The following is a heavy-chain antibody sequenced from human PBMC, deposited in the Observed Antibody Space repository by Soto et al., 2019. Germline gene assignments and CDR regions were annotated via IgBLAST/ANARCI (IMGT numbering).Heavy chain of an antibody. Sequence: QVQLVESGGGVVQPGRSLRLSCAASGFTFSSYGMHWVRHAPGKGLEWVAVIWYDGSNKYYADSVKGRFTISRDNSKNTLYLQMNSLRAEDTAVYYCARDGYSGSYYGTPGVDYWGQGTLVTVSS. CDR2: IWYDGSNK. CDR3: ARDGYSGSYYGTPGVDY. CDR1: GFTFSSYG. V-gene: IGHV3-33*01. J-gene: IGHJ4*02. D-gene: IGHD1-26*01.